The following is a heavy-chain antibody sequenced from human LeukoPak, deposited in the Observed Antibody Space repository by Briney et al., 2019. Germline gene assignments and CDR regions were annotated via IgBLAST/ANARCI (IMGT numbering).Heavy chain of an antibody. CDR2: IIPILGIA. D-gene: IGHD5-12*01. CDR3: ARGGYPTYYYYYGMDV. J-gene: IGHJ6*02. Sequence: GASVNVSCKASGGTFSSYAISWVRQAPGQGLEWMGRIIPILGIANYAQKFQGRVTITADKSTSTAYMELSSLRSEDTAVYYCARGGYPTYYYYYGMDVWGQGTTVTVSS. V-gene: IGHV1-69*04. CDR1: GGTFSSYA.